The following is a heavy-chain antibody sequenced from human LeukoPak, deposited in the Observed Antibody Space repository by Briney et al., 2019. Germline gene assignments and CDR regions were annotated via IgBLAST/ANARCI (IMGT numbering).Heavy chain of an antibody. CDR3: ARAVRAAGTRGNWFDP. V-gene: IGHV4-31*03. J-gene: IGHJ5*02. CDR2: IYYSGST. CDR1: GGSISSGGYY. D-gene: IGHD6-13*01. Sequence: SETLSLTCTVSGGSISSGGYYWSWIRPHPGKGLEWIGYIYYSGSTYYNPSLKSRVTISVDTSKNQFSLKLSSVTAADTAVYYCARAVRAAGTRGNWFDPWGQGTLVTVSS.